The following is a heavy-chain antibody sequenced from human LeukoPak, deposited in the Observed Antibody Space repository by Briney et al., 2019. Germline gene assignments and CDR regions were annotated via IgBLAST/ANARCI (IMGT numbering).Heavy chain of an antibody. J-gene: IGHJ6*04. D-gene: IGHD3-16*01. CDR2: ISSSSSYI. V-gene: IGHV3-21*01. CDR1: GFTFSSYS. CDR3: ARDWVKLRPTV. Sequence: SGGSLRLSCAASGFTFSSYSMNWVRQAPGKGLEWVSSISSSSSYIYYADSVKGRFTISRDNAKNSLYLQMNSLRAEDTAVYYCARDWVKLRPTVWGKGNTVTVSS.